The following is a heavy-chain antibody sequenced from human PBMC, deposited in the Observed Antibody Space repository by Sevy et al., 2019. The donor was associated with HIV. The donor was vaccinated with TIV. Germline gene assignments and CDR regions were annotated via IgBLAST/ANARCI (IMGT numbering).Heavy chain of an antibody. CDR2: IYPGDSDT. Sequence: GESLKISCKGSGYTFTNYWIGWVRQMPGKGLEWMGIIYPGDSDTRYSPSFQGQVTISADKSISTAYLQWSSLKASDTAMYYCARYPIVVVPAAEYYFDYWGQGTLVTASS. J-gene: IGHJ4*02. D-gene: IGHD2-2*01. V-gene: IGHV5-51*01. CDR1: GYTFTNYW. CDR3: ARYPIVVVPAAEYYFDY.